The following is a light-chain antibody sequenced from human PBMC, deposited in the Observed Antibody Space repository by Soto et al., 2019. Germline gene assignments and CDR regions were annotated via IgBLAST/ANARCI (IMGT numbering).Light chain of an antibody. V-gene: IGKV1-12*01. J-gene: IGKJ5*01. CDR1: QGIGTL. CDR3: QQGSSFPLT. Sequence: DIQMTQSPSSVSASVGDRVTITCRASQGIGTLLAWYQQKPGKAPNLLIHTASNLQSGVPSRFSGSGSGTDFALTISSLQSEDFATYYCQQGSSFPLTFGQGTRLDIK. CDR2: TAS.